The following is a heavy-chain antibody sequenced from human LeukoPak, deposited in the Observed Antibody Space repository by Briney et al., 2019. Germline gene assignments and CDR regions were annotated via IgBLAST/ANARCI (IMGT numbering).Heavy chain of an antibody. CDR3: ARDPPYDSGVGDYYYYGMDV. D-gene: IGHD3-3*01. Sequence: SVKVSCKAFGGTFSSYAISWVRQAPGQGLEWMGRIIPIFGIANYAQKFQGRVTITADKSTSTAYMELSSLRSEDTAVYYCARDPPYDSGVGDYYYYGMDVWGQGTTVTVSS. J-gene: IGHJ6*02. CDR2: IIPIFGIA. V-gene: IGHV1-69*04. CDR1: GGTFSSYA.